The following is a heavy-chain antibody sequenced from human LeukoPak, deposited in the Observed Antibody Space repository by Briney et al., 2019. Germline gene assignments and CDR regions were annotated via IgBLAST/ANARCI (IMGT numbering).Heavy chain of an antibody. J-gene: IGHJ6*03. D-gene: IGHD3-22*01. Sequence: PSETLSLTCTVSGGSISSYYWSWIRQPPGKGLEWIGYIYYSGSTNYNPSLKSRVTISVDTSKNQFSLKLSSVTAADTAVYYCARTRDSSGYYFYYYMDVWGKGTTVTVSS. CDR2: IYYSGST. CDR1: GGSISSYY. CDR3: ARTRDSSGYYFYYYMDV. V-gene: IGHV4-59*01.